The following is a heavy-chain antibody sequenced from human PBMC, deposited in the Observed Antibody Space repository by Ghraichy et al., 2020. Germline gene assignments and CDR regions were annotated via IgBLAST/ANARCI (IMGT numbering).Heavy chain of an antibody. CDR1: GLTFSSRW. V-gene: IGHV3-74*01. CDR2: INSDGSST. D-gene: IGHD3-10*01. J-gene: IGHJ4*02. CDR3: ASAYYHGDH. Sequence: GGSLRLSCVTSGLTFSSRWMHWVRQAPGKGLVWVSRINSDGSSTSYADSVKGRFTISRDNAKNMLYLQMDSLRAEDTAVYFCASAYYHGDHWGQGTLVTVSS.